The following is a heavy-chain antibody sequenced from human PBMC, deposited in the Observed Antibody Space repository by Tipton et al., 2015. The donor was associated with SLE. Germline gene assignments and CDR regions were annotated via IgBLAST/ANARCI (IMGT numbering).Heavy chain of an antibody. D-gene: IGHD3-22*01. CDR1: GYSISSGYY. V-gene: IGHV4-38-2*01. Sequence: TLSLTCAVSGYSISSGYYWGWIRQPPGTGLEWIGSIYHSGSTYYNPPLKSRVTISVDTSKNQFSLKLSSVTAADTAVYYCARDHYYDSSGYYHDAFDIWGQGTMVTVSS. CDR3: ARDHYYDSSGYYHDAFDI. CDR2: IYHSGST. J-gene: IGHJ3*02.